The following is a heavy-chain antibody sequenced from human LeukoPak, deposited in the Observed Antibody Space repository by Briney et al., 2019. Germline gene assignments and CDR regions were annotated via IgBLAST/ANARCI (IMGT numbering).Heavy chain of an antibody. Sequence: GGSLRLSCAASGFTFDDYAMHWVRQAPGKGLEWVSGISWNSDNIGYADSVRGRFTISRDNAKNSLYLQMNSLKTEDAALYYCAKASVSMARLFDQWGQGTLVTVSS. V-gene: IGHV3-9*01. D-gene: IGHD3-10*01. CDR2: ISWNSDNI. CDR1: GFTFDDYA. J-gene: IGHJ4*02. CDR3: AKASVSMARLFDQ.